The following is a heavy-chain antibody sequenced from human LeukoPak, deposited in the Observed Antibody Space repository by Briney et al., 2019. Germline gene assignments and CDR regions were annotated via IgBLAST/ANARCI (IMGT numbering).Heavy chain of an antibody. V-gene: IGHV3-43D*03. CDR3: AKGHGSEYSSSSDD. D-gene: IGHD6-6*01. J-gene: IGHJ4*02. CDR2: YCWDGGST. Sequence: PGGSLRLSCGASGFTFDDYAVHWVRRAPGRGVEWVFLYCWDGGSTYDADSVKGRFTISRDNSKNSLYLQMNSLRAEDTALYYCAKGHGSEYSSSSDDWGQGTLVTVSS. CDR1: GFTFDDYA.